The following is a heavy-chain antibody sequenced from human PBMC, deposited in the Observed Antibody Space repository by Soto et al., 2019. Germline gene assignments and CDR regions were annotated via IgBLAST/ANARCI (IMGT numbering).Heavy chain of an antibody. CDR2: ISYDGSNK. CDR3: AKDFAQTIYCSSTRCPPKPDYYYYYGMDV. V-gene: IGHV3-30*18. J-gene: IGHJ6*02. D-gene: IGHD2-2*01. CDR1: GFTFSNYG. Sequence: QVQLVESGGGVVQPGRSLRLSCAASGFTFSNYGMHWVRQAPGKGLEWVAVISYDGSNKYYADSVKGRFTISRDNSNNTLYLQMNSLGAEDTAVYYGAKDFAQTIYCSSTRCPPKPDYYYYYGMDVWGQGATVTVSS.